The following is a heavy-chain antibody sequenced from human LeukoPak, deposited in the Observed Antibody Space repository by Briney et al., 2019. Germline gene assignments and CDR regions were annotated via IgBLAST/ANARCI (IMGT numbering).Heavy chain of an antibody. D-gene: IGHD5-12*01. J-gene: IGHJ4*02. CDR3: ATYAGYDASDY. CDR1: GFTFSNAW. Sequence: GGSLRLSCAASGFTFSNAWMTWVRQAPGKGLEWVGRIKSKTDGETVNYAAPVNGRFTISRDDSKNTLFLQMNSLKTEDTAVYYCATYAGYDASDYWGQGALVTVSS. V-gene: IGHV3-15*01. CDR2: IKSKTDGETV.